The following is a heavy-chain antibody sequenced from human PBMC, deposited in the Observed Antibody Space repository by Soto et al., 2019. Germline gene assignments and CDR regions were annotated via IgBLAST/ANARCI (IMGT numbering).Heavy chain of an antibody. D-gene: IGHD1-26*01. CDR1: GYIFSNYY. CDR3: ARDVGDSGSHWFDS. Sequence: GASVKVSCKASGYIFSNYYIHWVRQAPGQGLEWMGIINPSGSSTRYAQNFQGRVTMTRDTSSNTVYMELSSLRFEDTAVYYYARDVGDSGSHWFDSWGQGSLVTVSS. CDR2: INPSGSST. V-gene: IGHV1-46*01. J-gene: IGHJ5*01.